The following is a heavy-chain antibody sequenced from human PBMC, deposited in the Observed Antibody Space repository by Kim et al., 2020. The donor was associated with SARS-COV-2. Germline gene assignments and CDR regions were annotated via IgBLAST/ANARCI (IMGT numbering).Heavy chain of an antibody. CDR1: GFTVSSNY. D-gene: IGHD4-17*01. CDR3: ARDRGADYPYYYYGMDV. J-gene: IGHJ6*02. CDR2: IYSGGST. V-gene: IGHV3-53*01. Sequence: GGSLRLSCAASGFTVSSNYMSWVRQAPGKGLEWVSVIYSGGSTYYADSVKGRFTISRDNSKNTLYLQMNSLRAEDTAVYYCARDRGADYPYYYYGMDVWGQGTTVTVSS.